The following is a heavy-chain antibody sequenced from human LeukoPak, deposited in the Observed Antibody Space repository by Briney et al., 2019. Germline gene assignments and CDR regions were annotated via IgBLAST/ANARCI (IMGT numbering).Heavy chain of an antibody. D-gene: IGHD2-15*01. J-gene: IGHJ4*02. CDR1: GGSFSGYY. CDR2: INHSGST. V-gene: IGHV4-34*01. Sequence: PSETLSLTCAVYGGSFSGYYWSWIRQPPGKGLEWIGEINHSGSTNYNPSLKSRVTISVDTSKNQFSLKLSSVTAADTAVYYCARGRGGSWYSYWGQGTLVTVTS. CDR3: ARGRGGSWYSY.